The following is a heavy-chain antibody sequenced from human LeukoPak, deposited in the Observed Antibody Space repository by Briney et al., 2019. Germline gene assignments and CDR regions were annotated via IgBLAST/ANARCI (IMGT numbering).Heavy chain of an antibody. CDR2: ISGSGGST. CDR1: GFTFSSYW. CDR3: AKYYDFWSGYFDPDAFDI. J-gene: IGHJ3*02. Sequence: GGSLRLSCAASGFTFSSYWMSWVRQAPGKGLEWVSAISGSGGSTYYADSVKGRFTISRDNSKNTLYLQMNSLRAEDTAVYYCAKYYDFWSGYFDPDAFDIWGQGTMVTVSS. V-gene: IGHV3-23*01. D-gene: IGHD3-3*01.